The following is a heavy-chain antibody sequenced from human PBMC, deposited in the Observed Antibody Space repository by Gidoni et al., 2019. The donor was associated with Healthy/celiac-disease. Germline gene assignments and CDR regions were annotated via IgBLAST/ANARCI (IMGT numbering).Heavy chain of an antibody. J-gene: IGHJ6*02. Sequence: QLQLQESGPGLVKPSETLSLTCTVSGGSISSSSYYWGWIRQPPGKGLEWIGSIYYSGSTYYNPSLKSRVTISGDTSKNQFSLKLSSVTAADTAVYYCARHFRLVGIGYGMDVWGQGTTVTVSS. CDR3: ARHFRLVGIGYGMDV. V-gene: IGHV4-39*01. CDR2: IYYSGST. D-gene: IGHD6-19*01. CDR1: GGSISSSSYY.